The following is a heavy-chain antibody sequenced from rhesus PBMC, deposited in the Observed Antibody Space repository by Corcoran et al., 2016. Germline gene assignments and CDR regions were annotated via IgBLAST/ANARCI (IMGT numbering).Heavy chain of an antibody. CDR3: ARASYYYSGSYNY. J-gene: IGHJ4*01. V-gene: IGHV4-127*01. D-gene: IGHD3-16*01. CDR2: IYGGSGST. Sequence: QVQLQESGPGLVKPSETLSLTCAVPGYSISSGYGWGWLRPPPGKGMEWSGQIYGGSGSTYSNPSLKSRVTVSKDTSKNQFSLKLSSVTAADTAVYYCARASYYYSGSYNYWGQGVLVTVSS. CDR1: GYSISSGYG.